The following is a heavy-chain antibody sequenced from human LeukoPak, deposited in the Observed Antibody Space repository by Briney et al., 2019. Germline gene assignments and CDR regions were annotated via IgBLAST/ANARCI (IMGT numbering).Heavy chain of an antibody. J-gene: IGHJ4*02. V-gene: IGHV1-8*01. CDR2: MNPNSGNT. Sequence: ASVKVSCMASGYTFTSYDINWVRQATGQGLEWMGWMNPNSGNTGYAQKFQGRVTMTRNTSISTAYMELSSLRSEDTAVYYCARGTRIAAADSYYFDYWGQGTLVTVSS. D-gene: IGHD6-13*01. CDR3: ARGTRIAAADSYYFDY. CDR1: GYTFTSYD.